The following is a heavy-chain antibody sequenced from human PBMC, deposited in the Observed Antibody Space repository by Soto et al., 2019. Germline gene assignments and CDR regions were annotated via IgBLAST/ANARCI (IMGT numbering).Heavy chain of an antibody. CDR3: ARRDPGRDYDFWSGYYAFDI. CDR2: IYPGDSDT. Sequence: GESLKISCKGSGYSFTSYWIGWVRQMPGKGLEWMGIIYPGDSDTRYSPSFQGQVTISADKSISPAYLQWSSLKASDTAMYYCARRDPGRDYDFWSGYYAFDIWGQGTMVTVSS. V-gene: IGHV5-51*01. J-gene: IGHJ3*02. D-gene: IGHD3-3*01. CDR1: GYSFTSYW.